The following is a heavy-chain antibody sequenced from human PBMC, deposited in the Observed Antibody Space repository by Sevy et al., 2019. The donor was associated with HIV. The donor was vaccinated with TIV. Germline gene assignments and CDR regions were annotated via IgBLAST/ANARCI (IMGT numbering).Heavy chain of an antibody. CDR1: GGSISSYY. J-gene: IGHJ4*02. CDR2: IYYSGST. V-gene: IGHV4-59*13. CDR3: ARAGRWLQSGLFDN. D-gene: IGHD3-10*01. Sequence: SETLSLTCTVSGGSISSYYWSWIRQPPGKGLEWIGYIYYSGSTNYNPSLKSRVTISVDTSKNQFSLKLSSVTAADTAVYYCARAGRWLQSGLFDNWGQGTLVTVSS.